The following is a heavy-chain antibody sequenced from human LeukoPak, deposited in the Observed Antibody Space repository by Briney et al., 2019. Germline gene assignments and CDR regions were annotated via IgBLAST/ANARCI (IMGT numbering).Heavy chain of an antibody. V-gene: IGHV4-4*02. CDR1: GGSISSSNW. Sequence: SETLSLTCAVSGGSISSSNWWSWVRQPPGKGLEWIGEIYHSGSTNYNPSLKSRVTISVDKSKNQFSLKLSSVTAADTAVYYCARDTDYYDSSGYRYNWFDPWGQGTLVTVSA. D-gene: IGHD3-22*01. CDR2: IYHSGST. J-gene: IGHJ5*02. CDR3: ARDTDYYDSSGYRYNWFDP.